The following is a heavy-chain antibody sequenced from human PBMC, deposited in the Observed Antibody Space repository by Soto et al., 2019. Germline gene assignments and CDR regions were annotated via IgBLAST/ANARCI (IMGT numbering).Heavy chain of an antibody. Sequence: QLQLQESGPGLVQPSETLSLTCTVSGGSITSGDNYYWGWIRQPPGKGLEYIGSVHYNGRTYYTPSLKSRVTVSAETSKNQFSLKLTSVTAADTAVYYFARHGSGSYYPVDSWGQGTLVTVSS. J-gene: IGHJ4*02. CDR1: GGSITSGDNYY. CDR3: ARHGSGSYYPVDS. V-gene: IGHV4-39*01. D-gene: IGHD3-10*01. CDR2: VHYNGRT.